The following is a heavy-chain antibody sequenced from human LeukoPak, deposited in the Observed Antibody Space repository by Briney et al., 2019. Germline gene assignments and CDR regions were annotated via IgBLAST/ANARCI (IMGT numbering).Heavy chain of an antibody. CDR3: ARDPRIRLGIDDDY. Sequence: PGGSQRLSCAASGFTVSSNYMSWVRQAPGKGLEWVSIIYSGDSTYYADSVKGRFTISRDNSKNTVYLQMNSLRVEDTAVYYCARDPRIRLGIDDDYWGQGTLVTVSS. CDR2: IYSGDST. CDR1: GFTVSSNY. D-gene: IGHD7-27*01. J-gene: IGHJ4*02. V-gene: IGHV3-66*02.